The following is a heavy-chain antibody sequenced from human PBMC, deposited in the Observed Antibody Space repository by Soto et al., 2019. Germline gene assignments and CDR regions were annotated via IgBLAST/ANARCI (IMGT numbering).Heavy chain of an antibody. CDR1: GGSISSGGYY. CDR3: ARAPRIAAAASYYYYGMDV. CDR2: IYYSGST. J-gene: IGHJ6*02. D-gene: IGHD6-13*01. Sequence: SETLSLTCTVSGGSISSGGYYWSWIRQHPGKGLEWIGYIYYSGSTNYNPSLKSRVTISVDTSKNQFSLKLSSVTAADTAVYYCARAPRIAAAASYYYYGMDVWGQGTTVTVSS. V-gene: IGHV4-61*08.